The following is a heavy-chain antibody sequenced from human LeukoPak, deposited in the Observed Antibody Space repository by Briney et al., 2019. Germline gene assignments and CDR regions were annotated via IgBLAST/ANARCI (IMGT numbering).Heavy chain of an antibody. CDR2: ISWNSGSI. Sequence: PGGSLRLSCAASGFTFSSYSMNWVRQAPGKGLEWVSGISWNSGSIGYADSVKGRFTISRDNAKNSLYLQMNSLRAEDMALYYCATGLVDFWSGPYFDIWGQGTMVTVSS. J-gene: IGHJ3*02. V-gene: IGHV3-9*03. D-gene: IGHD3-3*01. CDR3: ATGLVDFWSGPYFDI. CDR1: GFTFSSYS.